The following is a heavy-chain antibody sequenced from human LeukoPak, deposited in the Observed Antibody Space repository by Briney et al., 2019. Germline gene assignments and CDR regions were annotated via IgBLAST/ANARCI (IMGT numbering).Heavy chain of an antibody. J-gene: IGHJ6*02. Sequence: PSETLFLTCTVSDVSISDYHWSWIRQPPGKGLEWIGYMYYTVSTNYNPSLKSRVSISVDTSKRQFSLKLRSVTAADTAVYYCARHLYCGGDCYSGRNHYYGLDVWGQGTTVTVSS. CDR2: MYYTVST. D-gene: IGHD2-21*02. CDR3: ARHLYCGGDCYSGRNHYYGLDV. V-gene: IGHV4-59*08. CDR1: DVSISDYH.